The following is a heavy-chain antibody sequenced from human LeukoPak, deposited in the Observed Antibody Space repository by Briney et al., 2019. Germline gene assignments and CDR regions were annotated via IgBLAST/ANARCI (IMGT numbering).Heavy chain of an antibody. J-gene: IGHJ4*02. D-gene: IGHD6-13*01. CDR1: GYSFTTYW. Sequence: HGESLKISCKGSGYSFTTYWISGVRQMPGKGLEWMGRIDPSDSYTNYSPSFQGHVTISADKSFSTAYLQWTSLKASDTAMYYCARHAKAYGSSCDYWGQGTLVTVSS. V-gene: IGHV5-10-1*01. CDR2: IDPSDSYT. CDR3: ARHAKAYGSSCDY.